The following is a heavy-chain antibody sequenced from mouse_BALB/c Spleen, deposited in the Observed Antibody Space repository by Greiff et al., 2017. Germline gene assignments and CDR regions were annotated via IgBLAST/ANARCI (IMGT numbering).Heavy chain of an antibody. CDR1: GFTFSSFG. Sequence: EVKLVESGGGLVQPGGSRKLSCAASGFTFSSFGMHWVRQAPEKGLEWVAYISSGSSTIYYADTVKGRFTISRDNPKNTLFLQMTSLRSEDTAMYYCARRDNYGNFAWFAYWGQGTLVTVSA. D-gene: IGHD2-1*01. J-gene: IGHJ3*01. CDR3: ARRDNYGNFAWFAY. V-gene: IGHV5-17*02. CDR2: ISSGSSTI.